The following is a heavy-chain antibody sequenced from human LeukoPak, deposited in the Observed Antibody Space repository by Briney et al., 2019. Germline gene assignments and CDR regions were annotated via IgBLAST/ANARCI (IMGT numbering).Heavy chain of an antibody. CDR3: ARVLRTVTLLFDP. CDR2: IYYSGST. CDR1: GGSISSGDYY. Sequence: SETLSLTCTVSGGSISSGDYYWRWIRQPPGKGLEWIGYIYYSGSTYYNPSLKSRVTISVDTSKNQFSLKLSSVTAADTAVYYCARVLRTVTLLFDPWGQGTLVTVSS. V-gene: IGHV4-30-4*08. D-gene: IGHD4-11*01. J-gene: IGHJ5*02.